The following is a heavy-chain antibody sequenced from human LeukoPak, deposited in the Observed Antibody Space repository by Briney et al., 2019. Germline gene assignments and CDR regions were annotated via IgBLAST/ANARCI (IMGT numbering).Heavy chain of an antibody. CDR3: ARSAHYYYDSASYGVAFDV. Sequence: SDTLSLTCSVSGGSISIYYWSWISQPPGHELESIGNIFYTTSTKYNTSLKSRVSISVDTSKNQISLKLSSVTAADTAMYYCARSAHYYYDSASYGVAFDVWGQGKMVTVSS. J-gene: IGHJ3*01. CDR2: IFYTTST. D-gene: IGHD3-22*01. CDR1: GGSISIYY. V-gene: IGHV4-59*07.